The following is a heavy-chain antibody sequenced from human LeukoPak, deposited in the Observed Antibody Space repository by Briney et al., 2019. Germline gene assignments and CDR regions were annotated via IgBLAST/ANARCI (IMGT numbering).Heavy chain of an antibody. V-gene: IGHV3-74*01. Sequence: GGSLRLSCAASGFTFSSYWMHWVRQAPGKGLVWVSRINSDGSSTSYADSVKGRFTISGDNAKNTLYLQMNSLRAEDTAVYYCARAGYCSSTSCYTITTNWFDPWGQGTLVTVSS. D-gene: IGHD2-2*02. CDR3: ARAGYCSSTSCYTITTNWFDP. CDR2: INSDGSST. J-gene: IGHJ5*02. CDR1: GFTFSSYW.